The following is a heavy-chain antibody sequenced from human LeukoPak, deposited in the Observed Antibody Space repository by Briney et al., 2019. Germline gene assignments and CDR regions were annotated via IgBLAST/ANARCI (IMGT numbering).Heavy chain of an antibody. V-gene: IGHV3-15*01. D-gene: IGHD3-10*01. J-gene: IGHJ4*02. Sequence: GESLRLSCAASGFNFNAAWMSWVRQTPGKGLEWIGRLKSKGSGGTTDYAAPVKGRFTISRDDSKNTLYLQMNSLKIEDTAVYFCSWETDGSFGRRLENWGQGTLVTVAS. CDR1: GFNFNAAW. CDR3: SWETDGSFGRRLEN. CDR2: LKSKGSGGTT.